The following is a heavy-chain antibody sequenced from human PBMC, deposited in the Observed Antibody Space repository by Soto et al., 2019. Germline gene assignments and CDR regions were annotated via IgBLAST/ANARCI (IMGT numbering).Heavy chain of an antibody. Sequence: TGGSLRLSCAASGFTFSSYGMHWVRQAPGKGLEWVAVIWYDGSNKYYADSVKGRFTISRDNSKNTLYLQMNSLRAEDTAVYYCARDPNGAAAGYFDYWGQGTLVTVSS. CDR1: GFTFSSYG. CDR2: IWYDGSNK. V-gene: IGHV3-33*01. J-gene: IGHJ4*02. D-gene: IGHD6-13*01. CDR3: ARDPNGAAAGYFDY.